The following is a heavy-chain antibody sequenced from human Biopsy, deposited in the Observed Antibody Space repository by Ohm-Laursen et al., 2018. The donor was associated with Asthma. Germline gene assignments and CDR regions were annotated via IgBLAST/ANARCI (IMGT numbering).Heavy chain of an antibody. V-gene: IGHV1-18*01. D-gene: IGHD3-10*01. Sequence: GSSVKVSCKTSGYTFNSAGITWVQQAPGQGLEWIGWISVYNGNTKVAQKLQDRVTMITDTSTSTAYMELRSLRSDDTAVYFCARAVDYSHYYGIDVWGQGTTVTVS. J-gene: IGHJ6*02. CDR3: ARAVDYSHYYGIDV. CDR2: ISVYNGNT. CDR1: GYTFNSAG.